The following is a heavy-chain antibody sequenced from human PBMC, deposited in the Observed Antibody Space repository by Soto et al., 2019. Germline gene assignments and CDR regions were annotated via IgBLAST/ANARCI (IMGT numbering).Heavy chain of an antibody. D-gene: IGHD5-18*01. Sequence: EVQLEESGGALVQPGRSLRLSCAASGFTFDDHAMYWVRQVLGKGLEWVSSISWNSSNIGYADSVKGRFTTSRDNAKNSLYLQMNSLRPEDTALYYCVRSKGGYSYGTPFDYWGQGTLVTVSS. CDR2: ISWNSSNI. CDR1: GFTFDDHA. CDR3: VRSKGGYSYGTPFDY. J-gene: IGHJ4*02. V-gene: IGHV3-9*01.